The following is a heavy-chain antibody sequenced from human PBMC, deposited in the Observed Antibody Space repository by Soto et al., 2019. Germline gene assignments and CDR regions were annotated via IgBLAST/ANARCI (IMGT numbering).Heavy chain of an antibody. Sequence: PSETLSLTCTVSGGSISSYYWSWIRQPPGKGLEWIGYIYYSGSTNYNPSLKSRVTISVDTSKNQFSLKLSSVTAADTAVYYCASQPVTGFYYYYSMDVWGKGTTVTVSS. V-gene: IGHV4-59*08. CDR2: IYYSGST. D-gene: IGHD1-20*01. CDR3: ASQPVTGFYYYYSMDV. J-gene: IGHJ6*03. CDR1: GGSISSYY.